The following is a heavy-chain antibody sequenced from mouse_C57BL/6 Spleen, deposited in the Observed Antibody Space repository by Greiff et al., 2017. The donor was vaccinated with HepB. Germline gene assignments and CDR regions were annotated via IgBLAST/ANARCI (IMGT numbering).Heavy chain of an antibody. V-gene: IGHV1-64*01. CDR1: GYTFTSYW. J-gene: IGHJ1*03. CDR2: IHPNSGST. D-gene: IGHD1-1*01. CDR3: ARGLITTVVDWYFDV. Sequence: VQLQQPGAELVKPGASVKLSCKASGYTFTSYWMHWVKQRPGQGLEWIGMIHPNSGSTNYNEKFKSKATLTVDKSSSAAYMQLSSLTSEDSAVYYCARGLITTVVDWYFDVWGTGTTVTVSS.